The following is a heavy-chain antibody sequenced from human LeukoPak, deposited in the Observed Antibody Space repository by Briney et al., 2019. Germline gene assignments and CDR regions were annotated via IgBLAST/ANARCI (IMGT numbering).Heavy chain of an antibody. CDR3: ARGRPYCGGDCYPVDH. V-gene: IGHV4-59*01. CDR1: GGSISSYY. CDR2: FYYSGST. D-gene: IGHD2-21*02. Sequence: SETLSLTCTVSGGSISSYYWSWIRQPPGKGLGWIGYFYYSGSTNYNPSLKSRVTISVDASKNQFSLKLRSVTAADTAVYYCARGRPYCGGDCYPVDHWGQGTLVTVSS. J-gene: IGHJ4*02.